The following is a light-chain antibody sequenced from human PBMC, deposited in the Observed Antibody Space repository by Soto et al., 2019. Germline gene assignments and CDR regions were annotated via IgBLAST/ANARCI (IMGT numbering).Light chain of an antibody. J-gene: IGLJ2*01. V-gene: IGLV2-14*03. CDR1: SSDVGGYNY. CDR3: SSYSTNSPVL. CDR2: DVS. Sequence: QSALTQPASVSGSPGQSITISCTGTSSDVGGYNYVSWYQHHPGKAPKLIIYDVSNRPSGVSNRFSASKSDNTASLTISGLQAEDEADYYCSSYSTNSPVLLGGGTQLTV.